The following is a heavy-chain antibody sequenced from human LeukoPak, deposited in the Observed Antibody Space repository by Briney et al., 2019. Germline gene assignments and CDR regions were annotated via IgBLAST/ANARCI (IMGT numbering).Heavy chain of an antibody. CDR2: INHSGST. CDR1: GGSFSGYY. V-gene: IGHV4-34*01. Sequence: SETLSLTCAVYGGSFSGYYWSWIRQPPGKGLEWIGEINHSGSTNYNPSLKSRVTISVDTSKNQFSLKLSSVTAADTAVYYCAREYDILTSDAFDIWGQGTMVTVSS. CDR3: AREYDILTSDAFDI. D-gene: IGHD3-9*01. J-gene: IGHJ3*02.